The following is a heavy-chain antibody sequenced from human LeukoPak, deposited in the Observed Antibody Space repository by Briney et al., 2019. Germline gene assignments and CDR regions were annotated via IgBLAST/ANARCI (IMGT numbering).Heavy chain of an antibody. V-gene: IGHV3-48*03. CDR1: GFTFSSYE. Sequence: PGGSLRLSCAASGFTFSSYEMNWVRQAPGKGLEWVSYINSGGSTIYYADSVKGRFTIYRDNAKKSLYLQMNSLRAGDTAVYYCARDPQGYSSSWFDYWGQGPLVTVSS. CDR2: INSGGSTI. CDR3: ARDPQGYSSSWFDY. D-gene: IGHD6-13*01. J-gene: IGHJ4*02.